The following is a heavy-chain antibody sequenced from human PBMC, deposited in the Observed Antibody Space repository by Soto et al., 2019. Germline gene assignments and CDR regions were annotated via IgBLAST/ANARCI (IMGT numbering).Heavy chain of an antibody. J-gene: IGHJ6*02. Sequence: EVQLVESGGGLVKPGGSLRLSCAVSGFTFSDFDMTWVRQAPGKGLEWVSSITSNSVYVYYADSLKGRFTICRDNAKSSLSLQMNRLRADDTAVYYCARDHSAGNFYYHGLHVWCQGTTVTVSS. CDR2: ITSNSVYV. D-gene: IGHD6-13*01. CDR3: ARDHSAGNFYYHGLHV. V-gene: IGHV3-21*01. CDR1: GFTFSDFD.